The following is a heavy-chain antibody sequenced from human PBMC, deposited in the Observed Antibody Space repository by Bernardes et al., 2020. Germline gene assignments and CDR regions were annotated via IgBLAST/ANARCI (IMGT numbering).Heavy chain of an antibody. J-gene: IGHJ4*02. D-gene: IGHD2-15*01. CDR2: ISAYNGNT. CDR1: GYTFTSYG. Sequence: ASVKVSCKASGYTFTSYGISWVRQAPGQGLEWMGWISAYNGNTNYAQKLQGRVTMTTDTSTSTAYMELRSLRSDDTAVYYCARDRLRLPWSVVVVAAGFDYWGQGTLVTVSS. V-gene: IGHV1-18*01. CDR3: ARDRLRLPWSVVVVAAGFDY.